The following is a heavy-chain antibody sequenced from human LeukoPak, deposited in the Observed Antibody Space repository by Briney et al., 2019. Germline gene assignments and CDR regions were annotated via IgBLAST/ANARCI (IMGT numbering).Heavy chain of an antibody. CDR3: ARVRRDTAMVNYMDV. Sequence: AGGSLRLPCAASGFTFSSYEMNWVRQAPGKGLEWVSYISSSGSTIYYEDSVKGRFTISRDNAKNSLYLQMNSLRADDTALYYCARVRRDTAMVNYMDVWGKGTTVTISS. V-gene: IGHV3-48*03. D-gene: IGHD5-18*01. CDR1: GFTFSSYE. J-gene: IGHJ6*03. CDR2: ISSSGSTI.